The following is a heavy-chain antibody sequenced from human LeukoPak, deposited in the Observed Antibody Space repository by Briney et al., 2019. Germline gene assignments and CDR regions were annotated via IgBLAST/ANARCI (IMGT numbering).Heavy chain of an antibody. CDR1: GFTFSSYA. CDR3: AKGLHSSSWYRGVDY. D-gene: IGHD6-13*01. J-gene: IGHJ4*02. CDR2: ISGSGGST. Sequence: GGSLRLSCAASGFTFSSYAMSWVRQAPGKGLEWVSAISGSGGSTYYADSVKGRFTISRDNSKNTLYQQMNSLRAEDTAVYYCAKGLHSSSWYRGVDYWGQGTLVTVSS. V-gene: IGHV3-23*01.